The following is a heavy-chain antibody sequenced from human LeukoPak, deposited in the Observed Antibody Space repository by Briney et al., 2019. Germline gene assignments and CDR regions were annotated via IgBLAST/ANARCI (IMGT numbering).Heavy chain of an antibody. Sequence: PGGSLRLSCAASGFTFSSYWMHWVRQAPGKGLVWVSRINSDGSSTSYADSVKGRFTISRDNAKNTLYLQMNSLRAEDTAVYYCARGRRTYYYDSSGYLDYWGQGTLVTVSS. CDR1: GFTFSSYW. D-gene: IGHD3-22*01. V-gene: IGHV3-74*01. J-gene: IGHJ4*02. CDR2: INSDGSST. CDR3: ARGRRTYYYDSSGYLDY.